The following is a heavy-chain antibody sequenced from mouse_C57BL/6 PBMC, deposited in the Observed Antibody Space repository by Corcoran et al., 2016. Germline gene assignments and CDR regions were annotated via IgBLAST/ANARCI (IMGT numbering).Heavy chain of an antibody. D-gene: IGHD1-1*01. CDR1: GYTFTDYY. CDR2: INPNNGGT. CDR3: ARRDYGYGSSGYAMDY. Sequence: EVQLQQSGPELVKPGASVKISCKASGYTFTDYYMNWVKQSHGKSLEWIGDINPNNGGTSYNQKFKGKATLTVDKSSSTAYMELRSLTSEDSAVYYCARRDYGYGSSGYAMDYWGQGTSVTVSS. V-gene: IGHV1-26*01. J-gene: IGHJ4*01.